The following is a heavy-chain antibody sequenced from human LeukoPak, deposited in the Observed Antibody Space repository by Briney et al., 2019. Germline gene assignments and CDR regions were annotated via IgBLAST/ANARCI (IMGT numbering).Heavy chain of an antibody. CDR2: INHSGST. J-gene: IGHJ6*03. V-gene: IGHV4-34*01. D-gene: IGHD3-9*01. CDR3: ARRLRYPYYYYMDI. Sequence: KPSETLSLTCAVYVRPFSGKYWSWIPQPPAKGVEWIGQINHSGSTNYNPSLKSRVTISVDTSKSQFSLKVSSVTAADTAVYYCARRLRYPYYYYMDIWGKGTTVTVSS. CDR1: VRPFSGKY.